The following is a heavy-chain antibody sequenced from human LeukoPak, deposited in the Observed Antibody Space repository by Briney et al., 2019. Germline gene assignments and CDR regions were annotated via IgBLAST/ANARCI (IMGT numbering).Heavy chain of an antibody. J-gene: IGHJ6*03. CDR3: ARGRLTDLEYSSSSALEREAKLTNSWGERGHYYYYYMDV. CDR1: GYTFTSYV. D-gene: IGHD6-6*01. Sequence: GASVKVSCKASGYTFTSYVISWVRHAPGQGLERMGGISAYNGNTNYTQKCQGRVTITADKSTSTAYMELSSLRSEDTAVYYCARGRLTDLEYSSSSALEREAKLTNSWGERGHYYYYYMDVWGKGTTVTVSS. CDR2: ISAYNGNT. V-gene: IGHV1-18*01.